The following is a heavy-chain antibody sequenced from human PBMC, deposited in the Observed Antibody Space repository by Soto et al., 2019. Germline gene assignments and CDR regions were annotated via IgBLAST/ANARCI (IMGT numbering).Heavy chain of an antibody. CDR1: GFTFGNYW. CDR3: ATAEVDY. CDR2: MNSDGSTT. V-gene: IGHV3-74*01. J-gene: IGHJ4*02. Sequence: GGSLRLSCAASGFTFGNYWMHWVRQAPGKGLEWVSRMNSDGSTTNYADSVKGRFTVSRDIARNTLHLQMNSLRAEDTAVYYCATAEVDYWGPGTLVTVSS.